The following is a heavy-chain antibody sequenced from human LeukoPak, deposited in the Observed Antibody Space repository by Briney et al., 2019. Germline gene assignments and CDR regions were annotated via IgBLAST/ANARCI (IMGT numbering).Heavy chain of an antibody. D-gene: IGHD2-15*01. CDR3: ARVGYCSGGSCWVPFDY. V-gene: IGHV4-39*07. J-gene: IGHJ4*02. CDR2: IYHSGST. Sequence: PSETLSLTCTVSGGSITTNSYYWGWIRQPPGKGLEWIGGIYHSGSTYYNPSLKSRVTISVDTSKNQFSLKLSSVTAADTAVYYCARVGYCSGGSCWVPFDYWGQGTLVTVSS. CDR1: GGSITTNSYY.